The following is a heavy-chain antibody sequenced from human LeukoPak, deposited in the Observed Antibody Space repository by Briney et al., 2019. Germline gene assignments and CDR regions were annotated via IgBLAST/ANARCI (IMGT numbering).Heavy chain of an antibody. CDR3: ARPPRGGVSYRFAP. V-gene: IGHV5-10-1*01. J-gene: IGHJ5*02. Sequence: GESLKISCKGSGYNFTSYWISWVRQMPGKGLEWMGRIDPSDSYTSYSPSFQGHVTISADRSINTAYLQWTSLKASDTAIYYRARPPRGGVSYRFAPGGKGPLVTVSS. D-gene: IGHD3-16*01. CDR2: IDPSDSYT. CDR1: GYNFTSYW.